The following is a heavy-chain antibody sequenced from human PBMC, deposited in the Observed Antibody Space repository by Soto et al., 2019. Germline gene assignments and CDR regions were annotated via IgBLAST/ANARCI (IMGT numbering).Heavy chain of an antibody. D-gene: IGHD6-19*01. V-gene: IGHV1-8*01. J-gene: IGHJ6*03. CDR1: GYTFTSYD. Sequence: GASVKVSCKASGYTFTSYDINWVRQATGQGLEWMGWMNPNSGNTGYAQKFQGRVTMTRNTSISTAYVELGSLRSEDTAVYYCATWPRYSSGWSDLYYYYYYMDVWGKGTTVTVSS. CDR3: ATWPRYSSGWSDLYYYYYYMDV. CDR2: MNPNSGNT.